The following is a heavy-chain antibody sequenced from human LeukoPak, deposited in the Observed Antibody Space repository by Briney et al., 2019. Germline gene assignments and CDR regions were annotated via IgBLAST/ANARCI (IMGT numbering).Heavy chain of an antibody. CDR1: GGTFSSYA. CDR3: ARTIPPYCSGGSCYSGLYYFDY. D-gene: IGHD2-15*01. V-gene: IGHV1-69*04. Sequence: SVKVSCKASGGTFSSYAISWVRQAPGQGLEWMGRIIPIFGIANYAQKFQGRVTITADKSTSTAYMELSSLRSKDTAVYYCARTIPPYCSGGSCYSGLYYFDYWGQGTLVTVSS. J-gene: IGHJ4*02. CDR2: IIPIFGIA.